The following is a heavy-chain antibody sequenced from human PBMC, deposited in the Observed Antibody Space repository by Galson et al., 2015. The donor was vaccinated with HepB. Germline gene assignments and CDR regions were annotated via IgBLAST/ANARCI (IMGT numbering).Heavy chain of an antibody. J-gene: IGHJ4*02. CDR3: VRWGSFDS. Sequence: SLRLSCAASGFNFSAYSMNWVRQAPGEGLQWVSYIGKTSRGIYYTDSVNGRFTISRDNAKNSVTLQMNSLRVEDTAVYYCVRWGSFDSWGQGTLVIVSS. V-gene: IGHV3-48*01. D-gene: IGHD3-16*01. CDR1: GFNFSAYS. CDR2: IGKTSRGI.